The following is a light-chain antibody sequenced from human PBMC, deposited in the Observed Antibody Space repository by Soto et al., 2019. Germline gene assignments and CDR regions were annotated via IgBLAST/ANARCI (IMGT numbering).Light chain of an antibody. CDR2: GAP. CDR3: QHYGRSSWT. CDR1: QTVRSSF. V-gene: IGKV3-20*01. J-gene: IGKJ1*01. Sequence: DIELTQSPGTLSLSPGERVTLSCRASQTVRSSFVAWYQQKPGQAPRLLIYGAPTRATGIPDRFSGSGSGTDFPPTISSLEPEYLAVYYCQHYGRSSWTFGQGTKVEIK.